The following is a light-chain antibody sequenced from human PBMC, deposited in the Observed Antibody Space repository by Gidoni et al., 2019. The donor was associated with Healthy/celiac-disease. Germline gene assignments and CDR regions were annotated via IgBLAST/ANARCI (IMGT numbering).Light chain of an antibody. J-gene: IGKJ4*01. V-gene: IGKV3-15*01. CDR2: SAS. CDR1: QSVSSN. CDR3: QQYNNWTPLT. Sequence: IVMTQSPATLSVSPGERANLSCRASQSVSSNLAWYQQHPGQAPRLLIYSASTRATGIPARFSGSGSGTEFTLTISSLQSEDFAVYYCQQYNNWTPLTFXGXTKVEIK.